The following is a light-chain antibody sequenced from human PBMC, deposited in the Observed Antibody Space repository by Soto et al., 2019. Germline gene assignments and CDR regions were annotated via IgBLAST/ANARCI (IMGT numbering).Light chain of an antibody. Sequence: DIQTTQSPSTLSASVGDRVTITCRASQSISSWLAWYQQKPGKAPKLLIYDASSLESGVPSRFSGSGSGTEFTLTISSLQPDDFATYYCQQYNSYSLTFGGGTRWIS. J-gene: IGKJ4*01. V-gene: IGKV1-5*01. CDR1: QSISSW. CDR2: DAS. CDR3: QQYNSYSLT.